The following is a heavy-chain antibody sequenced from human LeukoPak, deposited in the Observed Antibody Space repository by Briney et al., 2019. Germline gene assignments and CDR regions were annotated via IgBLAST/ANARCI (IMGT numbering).Heavy chain of an antibody. CDR1: GFTFDDYG. CDR2: ISWNSGSI. Sequence: SLTLSCAPAGFTFDDYGMHWVRQPRGECLELVSCISWNSGSIGYAYSVKGRFTISRDNAKNSLYLQMNSLRPNAMCLHICANDIYSRSSASFDYWGQGTLVTVSS. V-gene: IGHV3-9*03. D-gene: IGHD4-11*01. CDR3: ANDIYSRSSASFDY. J-gene: IGHJ4*02.